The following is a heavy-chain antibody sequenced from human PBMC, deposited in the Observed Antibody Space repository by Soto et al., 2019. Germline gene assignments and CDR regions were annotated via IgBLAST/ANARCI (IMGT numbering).Heavy chain of an antibody. V-gene: IGHV3-21*01. Sequence: EVQLVESGGGLVKPGGSLRLSCAASGFTFTTYSMNWVRQAPGKGLEWVSSISSSSSYIYYVDSVKGRFTISRDNAKNSLYMQMNSLRAEDTAVYYCARGYYGERLFEYCGQGTLVTVSS. CDR3: ARGYYGERLFEY. CDR2: ISSSSSYI. D-gene: IGHD4-17*01. J-gene: IGHJ4*02. CDR1: GFTFTTYS.